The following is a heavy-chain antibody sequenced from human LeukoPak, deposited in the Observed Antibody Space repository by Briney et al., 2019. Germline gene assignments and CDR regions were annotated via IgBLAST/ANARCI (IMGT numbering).Heavy chain of an antibody. V-gene: IGHV1-69*04. J-gene: IGHJ4*02. Sequence: SVKVSCKASGYTFTGYYMHWVRQAPGQGLEWMGRIIPILGIANYAQKFQGRVTITADKSTSTAYMELSSLRSEDTAVYYCARVGGDWIGYSSSWYFDYWGQGTLVTVSS. CDR3: ARVGGDWIGYSSSWYFDY. CDR2: IIPILGIA. D-gene: IGHD6-13*01. CDR1: GYTFTGYY.